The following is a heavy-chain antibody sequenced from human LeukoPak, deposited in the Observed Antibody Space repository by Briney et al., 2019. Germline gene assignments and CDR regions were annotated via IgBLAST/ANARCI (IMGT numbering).Heavy chain of an antibody. CDR2: VSYDGSNK. CDR3: ASTAMVTIFDY. J-gene: IGHJ4*02. D-gene: IGHD5-18*01. CDR1: GFSFGSYG. V-gene: IGHV3-30*03. Sequence: GGSLRLSCAASGFSFGSYGMHWVRQAPGKGLEWVAGVSYDGSNKYYADSVKGRFTISRDNSKNTLYLLMNSLRAEDTAVYYCASTAMVTIFDYWGQGTLVTVSS.